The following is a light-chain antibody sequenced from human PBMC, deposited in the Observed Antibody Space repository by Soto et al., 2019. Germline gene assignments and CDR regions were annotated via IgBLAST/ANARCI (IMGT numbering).Light chain of an antibody. CDR2: DAS. CDR3: QQYNSYSRT. J-gene: IGKJ4*01. Sequence: DIQMTQSPSTLSASVGDRVTITCRASQSISSWLAWYQQKPGKAPKLLIYDASSLESGVPSRFSGSGSDTEFTLTINNLQPDDFATYHCQQYNSYSRTFGEGTKVEIK. V-gene: IGKV1-5*01. CDR1: QSISSW.